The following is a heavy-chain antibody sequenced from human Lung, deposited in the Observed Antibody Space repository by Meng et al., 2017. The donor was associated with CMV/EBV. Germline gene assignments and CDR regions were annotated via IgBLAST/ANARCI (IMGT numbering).Heavy chain of an antibody. D-gene: IGHD3-10*01. CDR1: GFTVSSNY. J-gene: IGHJ3*02. V-gene: IGHV3-66*02. CDR3: SMDQGSGVDI. Sequence: GESLKISCAASGFTVSSNYMSWVRQAPGKGLEWVSVIYSGGSTYYADSVKGRFTISRDNSKNTLYLQMNSLRAEDTAVYYCSMDQGSGVDILGQGPMVTVSS. CDR2: IYSGGST.